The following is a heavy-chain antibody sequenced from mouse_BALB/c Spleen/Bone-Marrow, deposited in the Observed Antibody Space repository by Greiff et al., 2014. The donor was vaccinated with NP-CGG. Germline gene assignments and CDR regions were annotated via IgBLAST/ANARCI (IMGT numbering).Heavy chain of an antibody. Sequence: VQLQQSGAELVKPGASVKLSCKASGYTFTSYYMYWVKQRPGQGLEWIGEINPSNGGTNFNEKFKSKATLTVDKSSSTAYMQLSSLTSEDSEVYYCTRSGTSWLRRSWYFDVWGAGTTVTVSS. V-gene: IGHV1S81*02. CDR1: GYTFTSYY. J-gene: IGHJ1*01. D-gene: IGHD2-2*01. CDR3: TRSGTSWLRRSWYFDV. CDR2: INPSNGGT.